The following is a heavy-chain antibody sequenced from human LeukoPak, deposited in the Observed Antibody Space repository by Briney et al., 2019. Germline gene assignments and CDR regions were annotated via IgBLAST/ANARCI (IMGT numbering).Heavy chain of an antibody. Sequence: GGSLRLSCAASGFTFSSFWMHWVRQAPGKGLVWLSRVNGDGNITTYADSVRGRFTISRDNAKSTLYLQMNSLRAEDTAVYYCARRGLVPAFDIWGQGTMVSVTS. CDR1: GFTFSSFW. CDR3: ARRGLVPAFDI. J-gene: IGHJ3*02. CDR2: VNGDGNIT. D-gene: IGHD3-10*02. V-gene: IGHV3-74*01.